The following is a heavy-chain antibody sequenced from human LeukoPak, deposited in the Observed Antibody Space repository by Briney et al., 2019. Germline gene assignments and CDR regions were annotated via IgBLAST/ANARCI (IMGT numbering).Heavy chain of an antibody. Sequence: NRGASLQISCQGSGSSFTSYWIGWVRQLPGKGLEWMGIIYPGDSDTRYSPSFQGQVTISADKSISTAYLQWSSLKASDTAMYYCASQCSSTSCYGGGLDPWGQGTLVTVSS. V-gene: IGHV5-51*01. J-gene: IGHJ5*02. CDR1: GSSFTSYW. CDR3: ASQCSSTSCYGGGLDP. CDR2: IYPGDSDT. D-gene: IGHD2-2*01.